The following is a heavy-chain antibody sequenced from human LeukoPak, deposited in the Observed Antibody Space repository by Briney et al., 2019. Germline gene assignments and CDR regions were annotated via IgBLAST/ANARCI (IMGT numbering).Heavy chain of an antibody. CDR3: ARDPTLRSSLDY. CDR2: ISAYNGNT. D-gene: IGHD3-3*01. CDR1: GYTFTSYG. V-gene: IGHV1-18*01. Sequence: ASVKVPCKASGYTFTSYGISWVRQAPGQGLEWMGWISAYNGNTNYAQKLQGRVTMTTDTSTSTAYMELRSLRSDDTAVYYCARDPTLRSSLDYWGQGTLVTVSS. J-gene: IGHJ4*02.